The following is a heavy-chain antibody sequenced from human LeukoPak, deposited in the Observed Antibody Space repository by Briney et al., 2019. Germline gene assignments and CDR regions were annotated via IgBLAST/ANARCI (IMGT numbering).Heavy chain of an antibody. D-gene: IGHD3-10*02. CDR1: GFVFSTYW. CDR3: AELGITMIGGV. J-gene: IGHJ6*04. V-gene: IGHV3-7*01. CDR2: IKQDGSDK. Sequence: GGSLRLSCAASGFVFSTYWMSWVRQVPGKGLEWVANIKQDGSDKNYVDSMKGRFIISRDNAKNSLFLQMNSLRAEDTAVYYCAELGITMIGGVWGKGTTVTISS.